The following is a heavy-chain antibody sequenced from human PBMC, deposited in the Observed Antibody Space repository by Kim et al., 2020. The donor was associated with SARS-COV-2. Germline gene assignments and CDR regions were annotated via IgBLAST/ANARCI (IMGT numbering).Heavy chain of an antibody. D-gene: IGHD6-19*01. V-gene: IGHV3-7*03. Sequence: GGSLRLSCAASGFTFSSYWMGWVRQAPGKGLEWVANIKQDGSEKYYVDSVKGRFTISRDNAKNSLYLQMNSLRAEDTAVYYCARDGAAVAGTGYYYYYGMDVWGQGTTVTVSS. J-gene: IGHJ6*02. CDR3: ARDGAAVAGTGYYYYYGMDV. CDR2: IKQDGSEK. CDR1: GFTFSSYW.